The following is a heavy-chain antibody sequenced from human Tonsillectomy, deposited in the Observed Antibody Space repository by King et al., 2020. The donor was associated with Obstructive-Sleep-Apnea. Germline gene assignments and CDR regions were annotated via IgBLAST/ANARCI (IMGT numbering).Heavy chain of an antibody. CDR1: GFTFSTFA. Sequence: VQLVESGGGLVQPGGSLRLSCATSGFTFSTFAMSWVRQAPGKGLEWVSAISASGGSTFYADSVKGRFTVSRDNSKNTLYLQMNSLRADDTAVYYCAKPRDTVVVSFGYWGQGTLVTVSS. V-gene: IGHV3-23*04. J-gene: IGHJ4*02. D-gene: IGHD2-2*01. CDR2: ISASGGST. CDR3: AKPRDTVVVSFGY.